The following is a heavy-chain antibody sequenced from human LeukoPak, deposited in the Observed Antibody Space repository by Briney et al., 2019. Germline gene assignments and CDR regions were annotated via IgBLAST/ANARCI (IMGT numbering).Heavy chain of an antibody. D-gene: IGHD3-9*01. CDR3: VIWGDYDVLTGYYVPDY. V-gene: IGHV3-23*01. Sequence: GGSLRLSWVASGFTFSNYAMSWVRQAPGKGLEWVSAITGSGTNRYYADSLKGRFTTSRDNSKNTVFLQMNSLRHEDTAIYYCVIWGDYDVLTGYYVPDYWGQGTLVTVAS. CDR1: GFTFSNYA. CDR2: ITGSGTNR. J-gene: IGHJ4*02.